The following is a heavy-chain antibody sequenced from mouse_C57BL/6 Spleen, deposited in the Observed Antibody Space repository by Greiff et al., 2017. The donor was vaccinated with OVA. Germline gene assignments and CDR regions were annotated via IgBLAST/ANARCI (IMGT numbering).Heavy chain of an antibody. CDR1: GYSFTGYY. V-gene: IGHV1-42*01. Sequence: EVKLVESGPELVKPGASVKISCKASGYSFTGYYMNWVKQSPEKSLEWIGEINPSTGGTTYNQKFKAKATLTVDKSSSTAYMQLKSLTSEDSAVYYCARGDYFDYWGQGTTLTVSS. CDR3: ARGDYFDY. J-gene: IGHJ2*01. CDR2: INPSTGGT.